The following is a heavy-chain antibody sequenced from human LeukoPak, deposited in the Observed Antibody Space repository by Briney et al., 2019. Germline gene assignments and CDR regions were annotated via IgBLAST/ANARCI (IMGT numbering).Heavy chain of an antibody. CDR2: IYYSGST. J-gene: IGHJ4*02. V-gene: IGHV4-59*01. CDR1: GGSISSYY. Sequence: PSETLSPTCTVSGGSISSYYWSWIRQPPGKGLEWIGYIYYSGSTNYNPSLKSRVTISVDTSKNQFSLKLSSVTAADTAVYYCASQMYSSGWYPFDYWGQGTLVIVSS. D-gene: IGHD6-19*01. CDR3: ASQMYSSGWYPFDY.